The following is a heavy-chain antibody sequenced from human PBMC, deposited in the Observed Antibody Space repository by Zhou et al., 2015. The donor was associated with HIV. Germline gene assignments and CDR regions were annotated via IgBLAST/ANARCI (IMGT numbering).Heavy chain of an antibody. CDR1: GGTFSSYA. CDR2: IIPIFGTA. Sequence: QVQLVQSGAEVKKPGSSVKVSCKASGGTFSSYAISWVRQAPGQGLEWMGGIIPIFGTANYAQKFQGRVTITADESTSTAYMELSSLRSEDTAVYYCARVEDIVVVDTLALSGYFQHWGQGTLVTVSS. J-gene: IGHJ1*01. CDR3: ARVEDIVVVDTLALSGYFQH. V-gene: IGHV1-69*01. D-gene: IGHD2-15*01.